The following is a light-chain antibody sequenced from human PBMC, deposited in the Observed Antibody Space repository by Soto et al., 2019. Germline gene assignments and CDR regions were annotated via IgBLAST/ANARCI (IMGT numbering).Light chain of an antibody. J-gene: IGLJ3*02. CDR3: CSYAGSYTWV. V-gene: IGLV2-11*01. CDR2: DVS. CDR1: SSDVGGYNY. Sequence: QSALTQPRSVSGSPGQSVTISCTGTSSDVGGYNYVSWYQQHPGKAPKLMIYDVSKRPSGVPDRFSGSKSGNTASLTISGIQAEDEAEYYCCSYAGSYTWVFGGGTKLTVL.